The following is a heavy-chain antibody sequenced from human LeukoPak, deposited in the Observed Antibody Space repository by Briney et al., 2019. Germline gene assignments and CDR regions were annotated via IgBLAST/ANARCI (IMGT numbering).Heavy chain of an antibody. CDR1: GGSISSSNW. Sequence: SETLSLTCAVSGGSISSSNWWSWVRQPPGKGLEWIGEIYHSGSTNYNPSLKSRVTISVDKSKNQFSLKLSSVTAADTAVYYCPKWRLVIHGMDVWGQGTTVTVSS. CDR3: PKWRLVIHGMDV. J-gene: IGHJ6*02. CDR2: IYHSGST. D-gene: IGHD3-9*01. V-gene: IGHV4-4*02.